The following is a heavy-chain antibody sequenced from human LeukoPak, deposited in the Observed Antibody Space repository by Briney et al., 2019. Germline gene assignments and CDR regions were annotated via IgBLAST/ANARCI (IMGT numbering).Heavy chain of an antibody. V-gene: IGHV3-66*01. J-gene: IGHJ4*02. Sequence: RGSLRLSCAASGFTVSSNYMSWVRQAPGKGLEWVSVIYSGGSTYYADSVKGRFTISRDNSKNTLYLQMNSLRAEDTAVYYCAKDRAGYSSSYFDYWGQGTLVTVSS. CDR2: IYSGGST. CDR3: AKDRAGYSSSYFDY. CDR1: GFTVSSNY. D-gene: IGHD6-13*01.